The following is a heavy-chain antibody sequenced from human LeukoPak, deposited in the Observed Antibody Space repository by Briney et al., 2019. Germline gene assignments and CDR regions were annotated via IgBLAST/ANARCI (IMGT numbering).Heavy chain of an antibody. J-gene: IGHJ6*03. D-gene: IGHD6-13*01. CDR3: ARDQGSSSPYYYYMDV. V-gene: IGHV4-4*07. CDR1: GGSISSYY. CDR2: IYTSGST. Sequence: SETLSLTCTVSGGSISSYYWSWIRQPAGKGLEWVGRIYTSGSTNYNPSLKSRVTMSVDTSKNQYSLKLSSVTAADTAVYYCARDQGSSSPYYYYMDVWGKGTTVTVSS.